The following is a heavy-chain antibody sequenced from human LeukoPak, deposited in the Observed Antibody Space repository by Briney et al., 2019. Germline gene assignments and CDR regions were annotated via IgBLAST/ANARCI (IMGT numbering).Heavy chain of an antibody. V-gene: IGHV4-61*01. CDR2: IYYSGST. Sequence: KRSETLSLTCTVSGGSVSSSSYYWSWIRQPPGKGLEWIGYIYYSGSTNYNPSLKSRVTISIDTSKNQFSLRLSSVTAADTAVYFCASSPPDYYDSGSYLFDYWGQGTLVTVSS. CDR1: GGSVSSSSYY. D-gene: IGHD3-10*01. CDR3: ASSPPDYYDSGSYLFDY. J-gene: IGHJ4*02.